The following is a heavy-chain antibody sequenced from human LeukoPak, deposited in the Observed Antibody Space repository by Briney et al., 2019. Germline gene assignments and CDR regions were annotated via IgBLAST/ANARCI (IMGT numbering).Heavy chain of an antibody. J-gene: IGHJ4*02. D-gene: IGHD3-3*01. CDR1: GYTFTGYY. V-gene: IGHV1-69*06. CDR2: IIPIFGTA. CDR3: ARSFSGYYRSYYFDY. Sequence: SVKVSCKASGYTFTGYYMHWVRQAPGQGLEWMGGIIPIFGTANYAQKFQGRVTITADKSTSTAYMELSSLRSEDTAVYYCARSFSGYYRSYYFDYWGQRTLVTVSS.